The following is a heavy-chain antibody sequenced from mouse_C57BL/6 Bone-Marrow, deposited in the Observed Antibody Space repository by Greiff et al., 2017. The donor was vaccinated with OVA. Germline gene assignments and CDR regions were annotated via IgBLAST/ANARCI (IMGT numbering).Heavy chain of an antibody. CDR3: ARQNYGSRYFDY. J-gene: IGHJ2*01. V-gene: IGHV5-6*02. Sequence: DVKLVESGGDLVKPGGSLKLSCAASGFTFSSYGMSWVRQTPDKRLEWVATISSGGSYTYYPDSVKGRFTISRDNAKNTLYLQMSSLKSEDTAMYYCARQNYGSRYFDYWGQGTTLTVSS. D-gene: IGHD1-1*01. CDR1: GFTFSSYG. CDR2: ISSGGSYT.